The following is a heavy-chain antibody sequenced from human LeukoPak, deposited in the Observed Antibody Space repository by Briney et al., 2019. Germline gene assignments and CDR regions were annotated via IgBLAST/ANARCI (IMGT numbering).Heavy chain of an antibody. D-gene: IGHD3-16*01. Sequence: GGFLRLSCVASGFTFDSHAMSWVRQAPGKGLEWVSGISASGADTYYADSVKGRFTISRDNSKNMLYLQMNSLRADDTAAYYCARRQVGYTFGSPDCWGQGTLVTVSS. CDR2: ISASGADT. V-gene: IGHV3-23*01. CDR3: ARRQVGYTFGSPDC. CDR1: GFTFDSHA. J-gene: IGHJ4*02.